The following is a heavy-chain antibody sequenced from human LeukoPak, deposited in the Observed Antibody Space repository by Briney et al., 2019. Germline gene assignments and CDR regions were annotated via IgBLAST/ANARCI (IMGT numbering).Heavy chain of an antibody. J-gene: IGHJ4*02. Sequence: SETLSLTCTVSGGSISSDYWSWIRQPPGKGLEWIGYIYYRGSTNYNPSLKSRVTISVDASKNQFSLKLSSVTAADTAVYYCARLSGYSSGHYYSDYWGQGTLVTVSS. CDR2: IYYRGST. D-gene: IGHD3-22*01. CDR1: GGSISSDY. V-gene: IGHV4-59*01. CDR3: ARLSGYSSGHYYSDY.